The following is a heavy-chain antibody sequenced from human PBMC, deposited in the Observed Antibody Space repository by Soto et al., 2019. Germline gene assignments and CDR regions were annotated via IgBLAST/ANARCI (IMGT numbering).Heavy chain of an antibody. CDR3: AKDQDGSYYYYGMDV. D-gene: IGHD1-26*01. V-gene: IGHV3-23*01. Sequence: GESLKISCAASGFTFSSYAMSWVRQAPGKGLEWVSAISGSGGSTYYADSVKGRFTISRDNSKNTLYLQMNSLRAEDTAVYYCAKDQDGSYYYYGMDVWGQGTTVTVSS. CDR2: ISGSGGST. J-gene: IGHJ6*02. CDR1: GFTFSSYA.